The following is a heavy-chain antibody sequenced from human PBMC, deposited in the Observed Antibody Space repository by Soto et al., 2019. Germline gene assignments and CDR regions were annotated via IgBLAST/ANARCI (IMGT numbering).Heavy chain of an antibody. Sequence: EVQLVESGGGLVQPGGSLRLSCAASGFTFSSYYMHWVRQAPGKGLVWVSRVSDDGGSTIYAESVRGRFTISRDSAKNTLSLQMNSLSAEDTAVYYCARGLYGDSVGYDHWGQGTLVTVFS. CDR3: ARGLYGDSVGYDH. J-gene: IGHJ4*02. D-gene: IGHD4-17*01. CDR2: VSDDGGST. CDR1: GFTFSSYY. V-gene: IGHV3-74*01.